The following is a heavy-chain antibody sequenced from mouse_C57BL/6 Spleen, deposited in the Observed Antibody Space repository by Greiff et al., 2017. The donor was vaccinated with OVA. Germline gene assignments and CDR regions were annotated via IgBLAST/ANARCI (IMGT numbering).Heavy chain of an antibody. CDR3: ARRRSWYFDV. V-gene: IGHV5-9*01. J-gene: IGHJ1*03. CDR2: ISGGGGNT. CDR1: GFTFSSYT. Sequence: EVQRVESGGGLVKPGGSLKLSCAASGFTFSSYTMSWVRQTPEKRLEWVATISGGGGNTYYPDSVKGRFTISRDNAKNTLYLQMSSLRSEDTALYYCARRRSWYFDVWGTGTTVTVSS.